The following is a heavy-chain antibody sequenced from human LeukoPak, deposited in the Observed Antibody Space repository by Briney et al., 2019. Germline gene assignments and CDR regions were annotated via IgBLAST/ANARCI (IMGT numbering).Heavy chain of an antibody. J-gene: IGHJ5*02. Sequence: TSETLSLTCAVYGGSFSGYYWSWIRQPPGKGLEWIGEINHSGSTNYNPSLKSRVTISVDTSKNQFSLKLSSVTAADTAVYYCASLTGPFDPWGQGTLVTVSS. CDR3: ASLTGPFDP. CDR1: GGSFSGYY. V-gene: IGHV4-34*01. D-gene: IGHD1-20*01. CDR2: INHSGST.